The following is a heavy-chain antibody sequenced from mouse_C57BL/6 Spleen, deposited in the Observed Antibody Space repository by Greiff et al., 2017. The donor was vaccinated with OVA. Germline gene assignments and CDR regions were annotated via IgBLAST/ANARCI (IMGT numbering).Heavy chain of an antibody. J-gene: IGHJ4*01. CDR2: IHPNSGST. Sequence: QVQLQQPGAELVKPGASVKLSCKASGYTFTSYWMHWVKQRPGQGLEWIGMIHPNSGSTNYNEKFKSKATLTVDKSSSTAYMQISSLTSEDSAVYYCARGANYYGSRYYAMDYWGQGTSVTVSS. V-gene: IGHV1-64*01. CDR1: GYTFTSYW. CDR3: ARGANYYGSRYYAMDY. D-gene: IGHD1-1*01.